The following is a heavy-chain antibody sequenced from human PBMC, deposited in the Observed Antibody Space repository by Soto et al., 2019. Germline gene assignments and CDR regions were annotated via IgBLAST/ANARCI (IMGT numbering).Heavy chain of an antibody. CDR2: ISYDGRNT. D-gene: IGHD3-10*02. J-gene: IGHJ4*02. CDR3: AKAVDISVRGAPPSDY. Sequence: QVQLVESGGGVVQPGRSLRLSCAASGIIFNRFGMHWVRQAPGKGLEWVAVISYDGRNTYYADSVKGRFTISRDNSQNILYLEMNSLRPEDTAMYYCAKAVDISVRGAPPSDYWGQGTLVTVSS. CDR1: GIIFNRFG. V-gene: IGHV3-30*18.